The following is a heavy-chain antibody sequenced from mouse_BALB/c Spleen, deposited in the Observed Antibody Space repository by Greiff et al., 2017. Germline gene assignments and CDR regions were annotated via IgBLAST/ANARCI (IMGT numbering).Heavy chain of an antibody. J-gene: IGHJ3*01. CDR2: IRNKANGYTT. CDR3: ARDYYGSSYGWFAY. V-gene: IGHV7-3*02. CDR1: GFTFTDYY. Sequence: EVQGVESGGGLVQPGGSLRLSCATSGFTFTDYYMSWVRQPPGKALEWLGFIRNKANGYTTEYSASVKGRFTISRDNSQSILYLQMNTLRAEDSATYYCARDYYGSSYGWFAYWGQGTLVTVSA. D-gene: IGHD1-1*01.